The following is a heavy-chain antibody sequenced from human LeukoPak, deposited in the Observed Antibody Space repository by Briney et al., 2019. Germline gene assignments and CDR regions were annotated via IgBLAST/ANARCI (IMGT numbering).Heavy chain of an antibody. CDR2: IRYDGDNK. D-gene: IGHD4-17*01. J-gene: IGHJ4*02. V-gene: IGHV3-30*12. CDR3: ARDRGKGAYADY. CDR1: GFTFSTYG. Sequence: PGRSLTLSCEVSGFTFSTYGMHWVRQAPGKGLEWVADIRYDGDNKYYEDSVKGRFTISRDNSKNTLYLQVNSLRAEDTAVYYCARDRGKGAYADYWGQGTLVTVSS.